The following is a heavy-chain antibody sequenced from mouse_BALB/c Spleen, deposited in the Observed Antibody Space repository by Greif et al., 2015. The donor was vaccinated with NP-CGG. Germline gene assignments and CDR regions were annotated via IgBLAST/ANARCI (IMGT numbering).Heavy chain of an antibody. CDR1: GFTFSDYY. V-gene: IGHV5-4*02. CDR2: ISDGGSYT. J-gene: IGHJ4*01. CDR3: ARGGNYGGVYAMDY. D-gene: IGHD2-1*01. Sequence: DVKLVESGGGLVKPGGSLKLSCAASGFTFSDYYMYWVRQTPEKRLEWVATISDGGSYTYYPDSVKGRFTISRDNAKNNLYLQMSSLKSEDTAMYYCARGGNYGGVYAMDYWGQGTSVTVSS.